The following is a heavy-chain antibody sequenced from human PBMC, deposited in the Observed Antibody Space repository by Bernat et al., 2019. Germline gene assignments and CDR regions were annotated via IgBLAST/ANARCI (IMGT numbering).Heavy chain of an antibody. CDR2: ISSRSSYI. CDR1: GFTFSSYS. D-gene: IGHD3-16*01. Sequence: EVQLVESGGGLVKPGGSLRLSCAASGFTFSSYSMNWVRQAPGKGLEWVSSISSRSSYIYYADSVKVRFTISRDNAKNALYLQMNSLRAEDTAVYYCASPADPWGRAFDIWGQGTMVTVSS. V-gene: IGHV3-21*01. J-gene: IGHJ3*02. CDR3: ASPADPWGRAFDI.